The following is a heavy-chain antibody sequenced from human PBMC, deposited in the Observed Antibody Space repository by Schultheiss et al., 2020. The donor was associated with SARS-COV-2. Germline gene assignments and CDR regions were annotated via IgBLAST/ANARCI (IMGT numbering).Heavy chain of an antibody. V-gene: IGHV3-74*01. J-gene: IGHJ5*02. CDR2: INSDGRTT. Sequence: GGSLRLSCAASGFTFSSYWMHWVRQAPGKGLVWVSRINSDGRTTTYADSVTGRFTISRDNSKNTLYLQMNSLRAEDTAVYYCAKSDITMVQGVPFDPWGQGTLVTVSS. CDR3: AKSDITMVQGVPFDP. CDR1: GFTFSSYW. D-gene: IGHD3-10*01.